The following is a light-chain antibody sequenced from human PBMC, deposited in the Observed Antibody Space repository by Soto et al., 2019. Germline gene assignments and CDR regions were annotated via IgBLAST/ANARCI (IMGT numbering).Light chain of an antibody. CDR1: RDIHTW. CDR3: QQYHIVPYT. J-gene: IGKJ2*01. Sequence: DIQMTQSPSTLSASPGDRVMMTCRASRDIHTWLAWYQQKPGKAPELLIFEVYKLKSGVPSRFSGSESEIDFTLTINGLQPDDFATYYCQQYHIVPYTFGQGTKLEI. CDR2: EVY. V-gene: IGKV1-5*03.